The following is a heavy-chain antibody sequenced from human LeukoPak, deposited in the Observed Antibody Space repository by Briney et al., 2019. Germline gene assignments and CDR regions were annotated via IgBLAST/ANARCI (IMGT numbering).Heavy chain of an antibody. D-gene: IGHD2/OR15-2a*01. CDR1: GFTFSSYV. CDR3: ARESSGLLGFDY. J-gene: IGHJ4*02. V-gene: IGHV3-23*01. Sequence: GGSLRLSCAVSGFTFSSYVMSWVRQAPGKGLEWVSAISGSGGSTYYADSVKGRFTISRDNAKNSLYLQMNSLKAEDTAVYYCARESSGLLGFDYWGQGTLVTVSS. CDR2: ISGSGGST.